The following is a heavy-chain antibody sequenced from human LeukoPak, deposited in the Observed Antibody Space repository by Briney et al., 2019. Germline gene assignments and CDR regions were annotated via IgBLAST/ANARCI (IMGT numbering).Heavy chain of an antibody. CDR2: ISYRGST. V-gene: IGHV4-39*01. D-gene: IGHD3-10*01. CDR3: ARGDLRIDY. J-gene: IGHJ4*02. CDR1: GGSISSSSYY. Sequence: SETLSPTCTVSGGSISSSSYYWGWIRQPPGKGLEWIGSISYRGSTYYNPSLKSRVTISVDTSKNQFSLKLSSVTAADTAVYYCARGDLRIDYWGQGTLVTVSS.